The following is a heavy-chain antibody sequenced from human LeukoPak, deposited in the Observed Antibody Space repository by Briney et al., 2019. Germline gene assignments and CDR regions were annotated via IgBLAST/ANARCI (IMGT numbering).Heavy chain of an antibody. V-gene: IGHV3-7*05. CDR1: GFTFSNYW. CDR3: ARLGGCTTTSCYVHWFDP. Sequence: GESLRLSCAASGFTFSNYWMGWVRQAPGKGLEWVANIKTEGNEKYYVDSVRGRFTISRDNAKNSLFLQMNSLRAEDTAVYFCARLGGCTTTSCYVHWFDPWGQGTLVTVSS. CDR2: IKTEGNEK. J-gene: IGHJ5*02. D-gene: IGHD2-2*01.